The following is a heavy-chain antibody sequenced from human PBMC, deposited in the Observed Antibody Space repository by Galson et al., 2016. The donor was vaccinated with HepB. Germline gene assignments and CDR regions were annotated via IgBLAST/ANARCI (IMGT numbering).Heavy chain of an antibody. Sequence: SVKVSCKASGYTFTTYGIGWVRQAPGQGLEWMGWISGYNGDTKYAQKFRGRVTMTTDISTSTAYMELRSLRSDDTAVYYCARDSITYYEFWGGYSYYFGYWGQGTLVTVSS. D-gene: IGHD3-3*01. V-gene: IGHV1-18*01. J-gene: IGHJ4*02. CDR2: ISGYNGDT. CDR3: ARDSITYYEFWGGYSYYFGY. CDR1: GYTFTTYG.